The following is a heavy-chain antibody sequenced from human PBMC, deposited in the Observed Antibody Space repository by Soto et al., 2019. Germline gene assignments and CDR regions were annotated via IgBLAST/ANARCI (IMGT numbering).Heavy chain of an antibody. J-gene: IGHJ4*02. CDR2: IGAYNTNI. D-gene: IGHD3-10*01. Sequence: ASGKVSCKASGYSFNNYGISWVRQAPGQGLEWMGRIGAYNTNIKYAQKLQGRVTMTTDTSTSTAYMELRSLISDDTAVYYCVRDLDGSGSYYTDFWGQGTLVTVSS. V-gene: IGHV1-18*01. CDR1: GYSFNNYG. CDR3: VRDLDGSGSYYTDF.